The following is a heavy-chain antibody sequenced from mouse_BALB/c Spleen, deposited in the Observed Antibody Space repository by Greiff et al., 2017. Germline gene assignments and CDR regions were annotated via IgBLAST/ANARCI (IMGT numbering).Heavy chain of an antibody. CDR2: ISSGGSYT. D-gene: IGHD2-4*01. J-gene: IGHJ3*01. CDR1: GFTFSSYG. Sequence: EVKLMESGGDLVKPGGSLKLSCAASGFTFSSYGMSWVRQTPDKRLEWVATISSGGSYTYYPDSVKGRFTISRDNAKNTLYLQMSSLKSEDTAMYYCARHGGDYDGGAWFAYWGQGTLVTVSA. V-gene: IGHV5-6*01. CDR3: ARHGGDYDGGAWFAY.